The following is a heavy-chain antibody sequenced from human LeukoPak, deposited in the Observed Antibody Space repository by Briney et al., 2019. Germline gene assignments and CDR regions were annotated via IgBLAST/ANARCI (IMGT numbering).Heavy chain of an antibody. CDR1: GFTFSTYT. Sequence: GGSLRLSCAASGFTFSTYTMHWVRQAPGKGLEWVAFISYDGSNKFYADSVKGRFTVSRDNSKNTLYLQMDSLRDDDTAVYYCARDLPNSSGWYPEYWGQGTLVTVSS. CDR3: ARDLPNSSGWYPEY. D-gene: IGHD6-19*01. J-gene: IGHJ4*02. V-gene: IGHV3-30-3*01. CDR2: ISYDGSNK.